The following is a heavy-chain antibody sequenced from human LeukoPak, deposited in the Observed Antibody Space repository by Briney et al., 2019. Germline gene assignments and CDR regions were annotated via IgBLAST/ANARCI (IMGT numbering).Heavy chain of an antibody. V-gene: IGHV4-4*07. CDR2: MSTSGTP. D-gene: IGHD1-26*01. Sequence: SETLSLTCTVSGASITSDYWTWIRQPAGKGLEWIGHMSTSGTPNYNPSLKSRLTMSVDKSKNQFSLKLSSVTAADTAVYFCARLSGTYDGGDFFDYWGHGTLVTVSS. CDR1: GASITSDY. CDR3: ARLSGTYDGGDFFDY. J-gene: IGHJ4*01.